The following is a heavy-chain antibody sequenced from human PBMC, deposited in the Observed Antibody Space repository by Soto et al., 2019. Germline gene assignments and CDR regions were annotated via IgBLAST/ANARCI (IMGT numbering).Heavy chain of an antibody. J-gene: IGHJ5*02. D-gene: IGHD4-17*01. CDR3: ARGVYGDYPPKYNWFDP. Sequence: GGSLRLSCAASGFTFSSYAMHWVRQAPGKGLEWVAVISYDGSNKYYADSVKGRFTISRDNSKNTLYLQMNSLRAEDTAVYYCARGVYGDYPPKYNWFDPWGQGTLVTVSS. CDR2: ISYDGSNK. V-gene: IGHV3-30-3*01. CDR1: GFTFSSYA.